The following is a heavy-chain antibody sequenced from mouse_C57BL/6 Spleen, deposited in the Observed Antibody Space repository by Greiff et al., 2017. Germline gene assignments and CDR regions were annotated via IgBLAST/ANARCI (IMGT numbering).Heavy chain of an antibody. CDR1: GYTFTSYW. CDR2: IYPGSGST. Sequence: QVQLQQPGAELVKPGASVKMSCKASGYTFTSYWIPWVKQRPGNGLEWIGVIYPGSGSTNYNEKFKSKATLTVDTSSSTAYMQLSSLTAEDSAVYYCARLGTTVGGFAYWGQGTLVTVSA. CDR3: ARLGTTVGGFAY. J-gene: IGHJ3*01. V-gene: IGHV1-55*01. D-gene: IGHD1-1*01.